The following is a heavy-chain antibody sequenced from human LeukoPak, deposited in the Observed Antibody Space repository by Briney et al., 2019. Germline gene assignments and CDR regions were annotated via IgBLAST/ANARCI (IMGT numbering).Heavy chain of an antibody. V-gene: IGHV4-59*11. Sequence: SETLSLTCTVGGGSLNGHYWVWPRPPPGKALELFGHLSYTGPTLYNPSLNSRIIITFDTSRNQFSVRLTSVTAADTAVYYCARFSWGCSTASCYLTNWGQGTLVTVSS. CDR3: ARFSWGCSTASCYLTN. J-gene: IGHJ4*02. CDR1: GGSLNGHY. CDR2: LSYTGPT. D-gene: IGHD2-2*01.